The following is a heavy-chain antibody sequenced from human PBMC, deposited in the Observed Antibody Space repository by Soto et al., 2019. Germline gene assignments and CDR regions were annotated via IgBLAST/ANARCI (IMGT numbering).Heavy chain of an antibody. J-gene: IGHJ4*02. CDR3: GRWAGTTPSCYFDY. V-gene: IGHV3-74*01. Sequence: GGSLRLSCAASGFTFSNYWMHWVRQVPGKGLVWVSRLNGDGTNIAYADSVKGRFTISRDNAKNTLFLQMNSLVADDTAVYYCGRWAGTTPSCYFDYLGQGTLVAVSS. D-gene: IGHD1-7*01. CDR1: GFTFSNYW. CDR2: LNGDGTNI.